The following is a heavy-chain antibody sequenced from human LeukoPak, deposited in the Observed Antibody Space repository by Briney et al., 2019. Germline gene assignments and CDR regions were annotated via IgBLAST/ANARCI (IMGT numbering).Heavy chain of an antibody. Sequence: PGGSLRLSCAASGFIFNNYEMNWVRQAPGKGLEWLSYISSSGNLIYYAASVKGRFTISRDNAENSLYLQMNSLRAEDTAVYYCAKANSITIFGVISPVDYWGQGTLVTVSS. CDR1: GFIFNNYE. J-gene: IGHJ4*02. D-gene: IGHD3-3*01. CDR3: AKANSITIFGVISPVDY. CDR2: ISSSGNLI. V-gene: IGHV3-48*03.